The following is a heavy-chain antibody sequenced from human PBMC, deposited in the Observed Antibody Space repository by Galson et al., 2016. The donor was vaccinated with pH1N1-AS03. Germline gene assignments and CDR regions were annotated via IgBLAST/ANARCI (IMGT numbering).Heavy chain of an antibody. Sequence: SETLSLTCTVSGGSISTSSYYWGWIRQPPGKGLEWIGEAHYSGTTSYNPSLNSRVTMSIDKSNNQFSLNLGSVTAADTAVYFCASAGYHTPGYHYWGQGALVTVSS. D-gene: IGHD6-25*01. CDR2: AHYSGTT. CDR3: ASAGYHTPGYHY. J-gene: IGHJ4*02. CDR1: GGSISTSSYY. V-gene: IGHV4-39*07.